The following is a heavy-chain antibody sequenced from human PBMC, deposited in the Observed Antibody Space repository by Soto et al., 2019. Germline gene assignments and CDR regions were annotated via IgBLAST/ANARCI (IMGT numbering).Heavy chain of an antibody. D-gene: IGHD3-3*01. CDR2: IYYSGST. Sequence: QVQLQESGPGLVKPSQTLSLTCTVSGGSISSGGYYWSWIRQHPGKGLEWIGYIYYSGSTYYNPSLKSRLTIAVDTSKNQFSLKLSSVTAADTAVDYCARVRNDFWSGYHDYWGQGTLVTVSS. CDR1: GGSISSGGYY. CDR3: ARVRNDFWSGYHDY. V-gene: IGHV4-31*03. J-gene: IGHJ4*02.